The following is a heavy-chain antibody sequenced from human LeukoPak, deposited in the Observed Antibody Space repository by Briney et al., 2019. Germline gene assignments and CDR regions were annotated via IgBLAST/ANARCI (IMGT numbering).Heavy chain of an antibody. J-gene: IGHJ4*02. Sequence: GGSLRLSCAASGFTFSSYAMSWVPQAPGKGLEWVSAITGSSGITYYADSVKGRFTISRDDSKNTLYLQMNSLRAEDTAVYYCAKDRGFIAAAGSDYWGQGTLVTVS. V-gene: IGHV3-23*01. CDR3: AKDRGFIAAAGSDY. D-gene: IGHD6-13*01. CDR2: ITGSSGIT. CDR1: GFTFSSYA.